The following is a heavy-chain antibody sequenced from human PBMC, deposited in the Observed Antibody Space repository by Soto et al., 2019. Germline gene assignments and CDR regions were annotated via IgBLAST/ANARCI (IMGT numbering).Heavy chain of an antibody. CDR3: ARDGGFYYGMDV. D-gene: IGHD3-3*01. Sequence: PSETLSLTCSVSGGSISSYFWSWIRQPPRKGQEWIGYIYYSGDTNYNASLKSRVTISVDRSKNQFSLRLSSVTAADTAVYYCARDGGFYYGMDVWGQGTTVTVSS. CDR2: IYYSGDT. V-gene: IGHV4-59*12. CDR1: GGSISSYF. J-gene: IGHJ6*02.